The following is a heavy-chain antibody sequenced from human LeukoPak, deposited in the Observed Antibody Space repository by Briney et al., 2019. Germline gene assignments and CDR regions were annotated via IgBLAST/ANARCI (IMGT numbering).Heavy chain of an antibody. V-gene: IGHV3-7*01. CDR2: MKQDGSED. CDR3: ARGIETGVDPFDY. J-gene: IGHJ4*02. Sequence: PGGSLRLSCVGSGFTSSSFWMTWVRQAPGKGLGWVANMKQDGSEDYYVDSVKGRFTISRDKTKNTLYLQRSSLRAEDTAVYSCARGIETGVDPFDYWGQGALVTVSS. D-gene: IGHD7-27*01. CDR1: GFTSSSFW.